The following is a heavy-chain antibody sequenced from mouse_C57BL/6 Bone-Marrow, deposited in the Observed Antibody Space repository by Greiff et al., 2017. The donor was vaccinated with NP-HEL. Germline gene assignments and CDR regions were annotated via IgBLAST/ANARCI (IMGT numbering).Heavy chain of an antibody. J-gene: IGHJ1*03. CDR2: SRNKANDYTT. CDR1: GFTFSNFY. V-gene: IGHV7-1*01. CDR3: ARDDGERGYFDV. Sequence: EVNVVESGGGLVQSGRSLRLSCATSGFTFSNFYMEWVRQAPGKGLEWIAASRNKANDYTTEYSASVKGRFIVSRDTSQSILYLQMNALRAEDTAIYYCARDDGERGYFDVWGTGTTVTVSS.